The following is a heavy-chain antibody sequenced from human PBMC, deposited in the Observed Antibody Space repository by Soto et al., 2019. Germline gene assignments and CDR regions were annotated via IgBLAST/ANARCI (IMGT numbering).Heavy chain of an antibody. CDR2: INPNSGGT. CDR3: ATAHCSGGSCYRDNGYSYGFFDY. CDR1: GYTFTGYY. J-gene: IGHJ4*02. V-gene: IGHV1-2*04. Sequence: ASVKVSCKASGYTFTGYYMHWVRQAPGQGLEWMGWINPNSGGTNYAQKFQGWVTMTRDTSISTAYMELSRLRSDDTAVYYCATAHCSGGSCYRDNGYSYGFFDYWGQGTLVTVSS. D-gene: IGHD2-15*01.